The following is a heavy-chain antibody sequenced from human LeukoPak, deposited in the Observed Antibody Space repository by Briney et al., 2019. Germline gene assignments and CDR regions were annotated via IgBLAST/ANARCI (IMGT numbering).Heavy chain of an antibody. D-gene: IGHD4/OR15-4a*01. Sequence: GGSLRLSCAASGFTFSSYAMSWVRQAPGKGLEWVSAISGSGGSTYCADSVKGRFTISRDNSKNTLYLQMNSLRAEDTALYYCAKYLRDYPAPGDWFDPWGQGTLVTVSS. V-gene: IGHV3-23*01. CDR3: AKYLRDYPAPGDWFDP. CDR1: GFTFSSYA. J-gene: IGHJ5*02. CDR2: ISGSGGST.